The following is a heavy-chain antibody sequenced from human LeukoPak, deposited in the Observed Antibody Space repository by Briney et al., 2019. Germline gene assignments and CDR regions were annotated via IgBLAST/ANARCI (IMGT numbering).Heavy chain of an antibody. CDR2: ISFDASNK. CDR1: GFTFSSYG. Sequence: PGGSLRLSCAASGFTFSSYGMHWVRQAPGKGLEWVAVISFDASNKYYADSVKGRFTISRDNPKNTLYLQMNSLRAEDAAVYYCATEGSFDYWGQGTLVTVSS. V-gene: IGHV3-30*03. CDR3: ATEGSFDY. J-gene: IGHJ4*02.